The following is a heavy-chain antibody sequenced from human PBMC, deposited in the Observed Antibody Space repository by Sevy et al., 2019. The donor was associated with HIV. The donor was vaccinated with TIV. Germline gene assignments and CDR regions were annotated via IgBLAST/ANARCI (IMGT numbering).Heavy chain of an antibody. CDR2: ISYDGSNK. D-gene: IGHD5-18*01. Sequence: GGSLRLSCTASGFTFSSYAMHWVRQAPGKGLEWVAVISYDGSNKYYADSVKGRFTISRDNSKNTLYLQMNSLRAEDTAVYYCARDYGGYSYWLDVWGQGTTVTVSS. CDR3: ARDYGGYSYWLDV. CDR1: GFTFSSYA. J-gene: IGHJ6*02. V-gene: IGHV3-30-3*01.